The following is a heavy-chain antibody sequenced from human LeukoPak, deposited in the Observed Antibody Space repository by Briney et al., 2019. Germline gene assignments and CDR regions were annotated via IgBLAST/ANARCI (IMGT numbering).Heavy chain of an antibody. CDR1: GGSISSSSYY. J-gene: IGHJ4*02. CDR3: AKGSGSYSY. Sequence: SETLSLTCTVSGGSISSSSYYWGWIRQPPGKGLEWIGSIYYSGSTNYNPSLKSRITISVDTSKNQFSLKLSSVTAADTAVYYCAKGSGSYSYWGQGTLVTVSS. CDR2: IYYSGST. V-gene: IGHV4-39*07. D-gene: IGHD3-10*01.